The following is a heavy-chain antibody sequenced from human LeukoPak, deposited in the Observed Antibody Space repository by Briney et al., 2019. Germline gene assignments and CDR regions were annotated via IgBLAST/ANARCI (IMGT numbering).Heavy chain of an antibody. CDR3: ARRSKRGIAVAGTWADFDY. J-gene: IGHJ4*02. V-gene: IGHV5-51*01. CDR1: GYSFTSYW. CDR2: IFPGDSDT. Sequence: GESLKISCKGSGYSFTSYWIGWVRQMPGKGLEWMGIIFPGDSDTRYSPSFQGQVTISADKSISTAYLQWSSLKASDTAMYYCARRSKRGIAVAGTWADFDYWGQGTLVTVSS. D-gene: IGHD6-19*01.